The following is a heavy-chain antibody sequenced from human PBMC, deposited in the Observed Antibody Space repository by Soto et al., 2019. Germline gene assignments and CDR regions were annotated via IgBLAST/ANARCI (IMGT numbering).Heavy chain of an antibody. D-gene: IGHD6-25*01. J-gene: IGHJ4*02. CDR2: ISGLSATT. V-gene: IGHV3-48*04. CDR1: GFRFTSFG. Sequence: DVVLVNSGGGFVRPGESLRLSCGASGFRFTSFGMNWVRQGPGKGLEWLSYISGLSATTYYADSVRGRFTVSRDNDMNLVFLQLNTLGGDDTAVYYCTRGGAARPDYWGQGSRVVVSS. CDR3: TRGGAARPDY.